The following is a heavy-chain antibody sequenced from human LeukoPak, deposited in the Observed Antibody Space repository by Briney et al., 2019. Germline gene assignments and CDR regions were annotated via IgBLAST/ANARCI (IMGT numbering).Heavy chain of an antibody. D-gene: IGHD3-10*01. J-gene: IGHJ4*02. CDR2: INGSGGST. V-gene: IGHV3-23*01. CDR1: KFTFSSYA. CDR3: AKEFYYGSGSYYTTFDY. Sequence: PGGSLRLSCAASKFTFSSYAVSWVRQAPGKGLEWVSAINGSGGSTYYADSVKGRFTISRDNSKNTLYLQMNSLRAEDTAVYYCAKEFYYGSGSYYTTFDYWGQGTLVTVSS.